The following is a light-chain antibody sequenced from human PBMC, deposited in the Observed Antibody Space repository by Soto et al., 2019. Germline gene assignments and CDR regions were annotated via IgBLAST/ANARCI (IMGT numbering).Light chain of an antibody. Sequence: EIVLTQSPGTLSLSPGERATLSCRASQSVSSNYLAWYQQKPGQAPKVLIYRASIRATGIPDRFSGTKSGTDFTLTIRRLEPEDAAVYYCQQYGSSPITFGQGTRLEIK. V-gene: IGKV3-20*01. CDR3: QQYGSSPIT. J-gene: IGKJ5*01. CDR2: RAS. CDR1: QSVSSNY.